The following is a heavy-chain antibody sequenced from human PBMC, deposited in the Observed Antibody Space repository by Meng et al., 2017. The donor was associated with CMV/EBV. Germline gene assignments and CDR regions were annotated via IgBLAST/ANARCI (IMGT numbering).Heavy chain of an antibody. J-gene: IGHJ4*02. CDR3: AAYPQTMVRGVALWGAFDY. CDR2: ISAYNGNT. D-gene: IGHD3-10*01. CDR1: GYTFTSYG. Sequence: QVQLGQAGAEVKKPGASVKVSCKASGYTFTSYGISWVRQAPGQGLEGMGWISAYNGNTNYAQKLQGRVTMTTDTSTSTAYMELRSLRSDDTAVYYCAAYPQTMVRGVALWGAFDYWGQGTLVTVSS. V-gene: IGHV1-18*01.